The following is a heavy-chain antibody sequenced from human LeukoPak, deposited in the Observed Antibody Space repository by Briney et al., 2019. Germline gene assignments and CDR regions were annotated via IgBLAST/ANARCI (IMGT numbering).Heavy chain of an antibody. Sequence: GGSLRLSCAASGFTFSSYWMHWVRQAPGKGLVWVSRINSDESSTTYADSVKGRYIISRDNAKNTLYLQMNSLRAEDTAVYYCARESLAAAATFDYWGQGTLVTVSS. J-gene: IGHJ4*02. CDR1: GFTFSSYW. D-gene: IGHD6-13*01. CDR2: INSDESST. V-gene: IGHV3-74*01. CDR3: ARESLAAAATFDY.